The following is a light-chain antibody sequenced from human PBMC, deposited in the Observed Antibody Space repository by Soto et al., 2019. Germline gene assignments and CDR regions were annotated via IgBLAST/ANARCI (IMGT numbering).Light chain of an antibody. CDR3: QQYGGSPWT. J-gene: IGKJ1*01. CDR1: QSISSTY. Sequence: EIVMTQSPATLSVSPGDRATLSCRASQSISSTYLAWFQQKPGQAPRLLIYGASSRATGIPDRFSGSGSGTDFILTISRLEPEDFAVYYCQQYGGSPWTFGQGTKVDIK. CDR2: GAS. V-gene: IGKV3-20*01.